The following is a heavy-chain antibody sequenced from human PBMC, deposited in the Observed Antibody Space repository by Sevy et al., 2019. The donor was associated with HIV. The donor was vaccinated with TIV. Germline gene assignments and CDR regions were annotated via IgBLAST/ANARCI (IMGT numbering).Heavy chain of an antibody. CDR1: GFTFSNYW. CDR3: ENKGELRENDAFDV. Sequence: GGFLRLSCVASGFTFSNYWMSWVRQAPGKGLEWVANIKQDGSEKKYVDSVEGRFATSRDNAKKSLFLQMNSLRAEDTAVYYCENKGELRENDAFDVWGQGTMVTVSS. CDR2: IKQDGSEK. J-gene: IGHJ3*01. V-gene: IGHV3-7*01. D-gene: IGHD3-10*01.